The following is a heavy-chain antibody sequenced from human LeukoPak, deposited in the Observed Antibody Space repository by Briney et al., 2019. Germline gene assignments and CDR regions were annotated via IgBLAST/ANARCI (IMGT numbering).Heavy chain of an antibody. J-gene: IGHJ4*02. V-gene: IGHV4-39*07. CDR2: IYYSGST. CDR1: GGSISSSSYY. CDR3: ARGWVGPMGGDY. Sequence: SETLSLTCTVSGGSISSSSYYWGWIRQPPGKGLEWIGSIYYSGSTYYNPSLKSRVTISVDTSKNQFSLKLSSVTAADTAVYYCARGWVGPMGGDYWGQGALVTVSS. D-gene: IGHD1-26*01.